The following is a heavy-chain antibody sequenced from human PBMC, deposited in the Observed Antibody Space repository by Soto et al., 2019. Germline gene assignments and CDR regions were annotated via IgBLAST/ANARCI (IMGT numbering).Heavy chain of an antibody. CDR1: GFAFSSCA. Sequence: GGSLRLSCAGSGFAFSSCAVIWVRRAPGKGLEWVSVISGSGASTFYADSVKGRFTISRDNFKNTLYLQMNSPTAEDTAVYYCAKGTVGSTLQPYYFDYWGQGTLVTVSS. V-gene: IGHV3-23*01. J-gene: IGHJ4*02. CDR3: AKGTVGSTLQPYYFDY. CDR2: ISGSGAST. D-gene: IGHD6-13*01.